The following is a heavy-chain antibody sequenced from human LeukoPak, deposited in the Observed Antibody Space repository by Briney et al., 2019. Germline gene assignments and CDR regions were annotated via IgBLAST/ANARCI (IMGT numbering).Heavy chain of an antibody. D-gene: IGHD6-13*01. V-gene: IGHV3-7*01. J-gene: IGHJ3*02. CDR2: IKEDGSEK. CDR3: ARDSGSCRGCAFDI. Sequence: GGSLRLSCGASGFTFSFFWMSWVRQAPGKGLEWVASIKEDGSEKHYVASVKGRFTISRDNAKKSLYLEMNSLRAEDTAVYYCARDSGSCRGCAFDIWGQGTMVTVSS. CDR1: GFTFSFFW.